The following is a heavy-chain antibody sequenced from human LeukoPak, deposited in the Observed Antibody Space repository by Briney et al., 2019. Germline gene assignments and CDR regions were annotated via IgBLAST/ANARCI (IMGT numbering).Heavy chain of an antibody. Sequence: ASVNVSCKASGYTFTRYYMLWVRQPPAQGLEWMGWISAYNGNTNYAQNLQDRVTMTTDTYTSTAYREPRSRRSDDTAVYYCARPLHYDSSGPYDYWGQGTLVTVSS. CDR3: ARPLHYDSSGPYDY. CDR1: GYTFTRYY. D-gene: IGHD3-22*01. J-gene: IGHJ4*02. CDR2: ISAYNGNT. V-gene: IGHV1-18*04.